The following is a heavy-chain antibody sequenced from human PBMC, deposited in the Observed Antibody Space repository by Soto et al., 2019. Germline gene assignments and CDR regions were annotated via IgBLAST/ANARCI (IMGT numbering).Heavy chain of an antibody. CDR3: AFSRYYDSSGYYHAPIDY. D-gene: IGHD3-22*01. J-gene: IGHJ4*02. CDR1: GYTFTNYA. V-gene: IGHV1-3*01. CDR2: INAGNGNT. Sequence: ASVKVSCKASGYTFTNYAMHWVRQAPGQRLEWMGWINAGNGNTKYSQKFQGRVTITRDTSASTAYMELSSLRSEDTAVYYCAFSRYYDSSGYYHAPIDYWGQGTLVTVSS.